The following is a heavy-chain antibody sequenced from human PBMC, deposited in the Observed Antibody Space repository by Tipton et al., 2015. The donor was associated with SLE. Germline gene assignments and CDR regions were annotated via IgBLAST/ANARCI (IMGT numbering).Heavy chain of an antibody. D-gene: IGHD5-18*01. CDR1: GGSISSHY. Sequence: TLSLTCTVSGGSISSHYWSWIRQPPGKGLEWIGSIYYSGSTYYNPSLKSRVTISVDTSKNQFSLKLSSVTAADTAVYYCARDYGFGYSYGYDAFDIWGQGTMVTVSS. V-gene: IGHV4-59*05. CDR2: IYYSGST. CDR3: ARDYGFGYSYGYDAFDI. J-gene: IGHJ3*02.